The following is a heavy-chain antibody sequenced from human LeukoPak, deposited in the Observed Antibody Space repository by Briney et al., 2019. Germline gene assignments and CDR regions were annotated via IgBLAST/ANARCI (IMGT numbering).Heavy chain of an antibody. J-gene: IGHJ4*02. CDR1: GYTFTGYY. V-gene: IGHV1-2*02. D-gene: IGHD2-2*01. Sequence: ASVKVSCKAPGYTFTGYYMHWVRQAPGQGLEWMGWINPNSGGTNYAQKFQGRVTMTRDTSISTAYMELSRLRSDDTAVYYCARIYCSSTSCYGHLFDYWGQGTLVTVSS. CDR2: INPNSGGT. CDR3: ARIYCSSTSCYGHLFDY.